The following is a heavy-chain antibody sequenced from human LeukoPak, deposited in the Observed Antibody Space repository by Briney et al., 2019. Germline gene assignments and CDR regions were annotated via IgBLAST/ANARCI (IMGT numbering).Heavy chain of an antibody. J-gene: IGHJ4*02. Sequence: GGSLRLSCAASGFTFSSYGMHWVRQAPGKGLEWVAFIRYDGSNKYYADSVKGRFTISRDNSKNTLYLQMNGLRAEDTAVYYCAKPPMVRGVIVDYWGQGTLVTVSS. CDR1: GFTFSSYG. CDR2: IRYDGSNK. V-gene: IGHV3-30*02. CDR3: AKPPMVRGVIVDY. D-gene: IGHD3-10*01.